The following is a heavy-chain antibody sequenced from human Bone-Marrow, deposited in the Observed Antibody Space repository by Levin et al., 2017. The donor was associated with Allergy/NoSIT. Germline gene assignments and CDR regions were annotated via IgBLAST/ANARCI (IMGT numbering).Heavy chain of an antibody. D-gene: IGHD3-10*01. Sequence: QAGGSLRLSCAASGFTFSSYWMHWVRQAPGKGLVWVSRINSDGSSTSYADSVKGRFTISRDNAKNTLYLQMNSLRAEDTAVYYCARDRKMVRGVIITYYYYYYMDVWGKGTTVTVSS. CDR2: INSDGSST. CDR1: GFTFSSYW. CDR3: ARDRKMVRGVIITYYYYYYMDV. J-gene: IGHJ6*03. V-gene: IGHV3-74*01.